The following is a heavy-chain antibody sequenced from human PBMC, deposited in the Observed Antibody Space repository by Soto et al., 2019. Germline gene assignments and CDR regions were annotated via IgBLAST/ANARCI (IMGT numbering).Heavy chain of an antibody. J-gene: IGHJ5*02. CDR1: GFTFSSYE. V-gene: IGHV3-48*03. CDR3: ASVSAGYRYFDWLGRDNWFDP. Sequence: EVQLVESGGGLVQPGGSLRLSCAASGFTFSSYEMNWVRQAPGKGLEWVSYISSSGSTIYYADSVKGRFTISRDNAKNSMYLQMNGRRAEDTAVYYCASVSAGYRYFDWLGRDNWFDPWGQGTLVTVSS. CDR2: ISSSGSTI. D-gene: IGHD3-9*01.